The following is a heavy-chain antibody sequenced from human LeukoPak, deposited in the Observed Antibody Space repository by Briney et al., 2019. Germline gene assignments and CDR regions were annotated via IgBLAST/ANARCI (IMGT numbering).Heavy chain of an antibody. V-gene: IGHV4-59*12. Sequence: SETLSLTCTVSGGSISSYYWSWIRQPPGKGLEWIGYIYDSGRTNNNPSLKSRVTISVDTSKNQFSLKLSSVTAADTAVYYCAREAYCGGDCYSFDYWGQGTLVTVSS. CDR1: GGSISSYY. J-gene: IGHJ4*02. CDR2: IYDSGRT. D-gene: IGHD2-21*02. CDR3: AREAYCGGDCYSFDY.